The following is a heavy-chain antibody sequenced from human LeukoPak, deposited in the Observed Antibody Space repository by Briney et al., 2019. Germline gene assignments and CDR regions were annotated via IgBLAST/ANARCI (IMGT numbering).Heavy chain of an antibody. J-gene: IGHJ6*03. D-gene: IGHD5-12*01. CDR3: AKGSRYNSGLLHYMDV. CDR1: GFTFNNYA. V-gene: IGHV3-23*01. CDR2: VSGSGGRT. Sequence: PGGSLRLSCAASGFTFNNYAMSWVRQAPGKGLDWVSGVSGSGGRTNYVDSVKGRFTISRDNSKNTVHLQLESLRVEDTAVYYCAKGSRYNSGLLHYMDVWGKGTTVTVSS.